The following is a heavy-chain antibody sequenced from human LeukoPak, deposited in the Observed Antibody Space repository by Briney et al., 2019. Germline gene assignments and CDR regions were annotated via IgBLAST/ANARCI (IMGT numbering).Heavy chain of an antibody. Sequence: PGRSLRLSCAASGFTFSSYAMHWVRQAPGKGLEWVAFISADGSTKYYAESVKGRFTISRDNSKNTLFLQMNSLRPEDTAVYYCATVELLWFGELLYQPYYYGMDVWGQGTTVTVSS. J-gene: IGHJ6*02. D-gene: IGHD3-10*01. CDR3: ATVELLWFGELLYQPYYYGMDV. CDR1: GFTFSSYA. CDR2: ISADGSTK. V-gene: IGHV3-30-3*01.